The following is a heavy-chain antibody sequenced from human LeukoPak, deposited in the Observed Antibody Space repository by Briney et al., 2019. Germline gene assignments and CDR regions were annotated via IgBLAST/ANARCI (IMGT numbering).Heavy chain of an antibody. Sequence: ASVKVSCKASGYTFTGYYMHWVRQAPGQGLEWMGWINPNSGGTNYAQKFQGWVTMTRDTSISTAYMELSRLRSDDTAVYYCAGDPDSSSWSYFDYWGQGTLVTVSS. V-gene: IGHV1-2*04. J-gene: IGHJ4*02. CDR3: AGDPDSSSWSYFDY. CDR2: INPNSGGT. D-gene: IGHD6-13*01. CDR1: GYTFTGYY.